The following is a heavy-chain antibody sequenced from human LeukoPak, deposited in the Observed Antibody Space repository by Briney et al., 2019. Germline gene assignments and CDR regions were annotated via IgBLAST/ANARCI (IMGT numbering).Heavy chain of an antibody. CDR3: ARDRPIGGEVTTVNYYMDV. CDR2: INPNSGGT. V-gene: IGHV1-2*02. J-gene: IGHJ6*03. CDR1: GYTFISCG. Sequence: ASVKVSCKASGYTFISCGISWVRQAPGQGLEWMGWINPNSGGTNYAQKFQGRVTMTRDTSISTAYMELSRLRSDDTAVYYCARDRPIGGEVTTVNYYMDVWGKGTTVTISS. D-gene: IGHD4-11*01.